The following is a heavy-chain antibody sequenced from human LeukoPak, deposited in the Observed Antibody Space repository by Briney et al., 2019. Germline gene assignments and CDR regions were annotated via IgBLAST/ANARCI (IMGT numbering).Heavy chain of an antibody. Sequence: GGSLRLSCAASGFTFNTYAINWVRQAPGKGLEWVSAISGSGGNTYYADSVKGRFTISRDNSKNTVYLQLSSLRAEDTAVYYCARAADDKAANARFDYWGQGTLVTVSS. V-gene: IGHV3-23*01. CDR2: ISGSGGNT. J-gene: IGHJ4*02. CDR1: GFTFNTYA. D-gene: IGHD3-22*01. CDR3: ARAADDKAANARFDY.